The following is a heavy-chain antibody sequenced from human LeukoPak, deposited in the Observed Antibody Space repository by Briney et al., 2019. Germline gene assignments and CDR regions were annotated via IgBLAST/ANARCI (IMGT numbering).Heavy chain of an antibody. V-gene: IGHV4-39*07. Sequence: SETLSLTCTVSGGFISSSSYYWGWIRQPPGKGLEWLGSIFYSGNTHYNPSLKSPVTISIDTSKNQFSLKLNSVTAADTAVYFCARDCGGDSYLGAFDIWGQGTVVTVSS. CDR3: ARDCGGDSYLGAFDI. CDR2: IFYSGNT. J-gene: IGHJ3*02. CDR1: GGFISSSSYY. D-gene: IGHD2-21*02.